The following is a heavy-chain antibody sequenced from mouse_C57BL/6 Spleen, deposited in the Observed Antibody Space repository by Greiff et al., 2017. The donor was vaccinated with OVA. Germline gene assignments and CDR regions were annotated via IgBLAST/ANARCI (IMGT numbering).Heavy chain of an antibody. Sequence: QVQLQQPGAELVKPGASVKMSCKASGYTFTSYWITWVKQRPGQGLEWIGDIYPGSGSTNYNEKFKSKATLTVDTSSSTAYMQLSSLTSEDSAVYYCARDEYDGSDWYFDVWGTGTTVTVSS. CDR3: ARDEYDGSDWYFDV. CDR1: GYTFTSYW. J-gene: IGHJ1*03. CDR2: IYPGSGST. V-gene: IGHV1-55*01. D-gene: IGHD2-4*01.